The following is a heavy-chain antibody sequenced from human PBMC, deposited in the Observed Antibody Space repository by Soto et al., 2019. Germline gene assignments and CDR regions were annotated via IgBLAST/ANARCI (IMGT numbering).Heavy chain of an antibody. CDR3: ASSALTVRIN. CDR1: GFSFSDYA. D-gene: IGHD4-4*01. Sequence: QVQLVESGGGVVHLGRSLRLSCAASGFSFSDYAMHWLRQAPGKGLEWVAAISYDGSGKYFADSVKGRVTISRDNSKSTLYLQMDSLRAEDAGVYYFASSALTVRINRGHGTLVTVAA. V-gene: IGHV3-30-3*01. CDR2: ISYDGSGK. J-gene: IGHJ1*01.